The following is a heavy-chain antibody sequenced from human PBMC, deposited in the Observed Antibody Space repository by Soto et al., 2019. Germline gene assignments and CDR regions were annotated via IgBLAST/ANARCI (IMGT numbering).Heavy chain of an antibody. CDR3: VRSLADNSVVTGCYFDT. V-gene: IGHV4-59*01. CDR2: TYYRGNT. Sequence: QVQLQESGPGLVKPSETLSLTCTISGGSISSYYWTWIRQPPGKRLEWIWYTYYRGNTNHNPSLTSRVTRAVTASKNRFSLNLSGVTAADTAVYYCVRSLADNSVVTGCYFDTWGQGTLVTVSS. J-gene: IGHJ4*02. CDR1: GGSISSYY. D-gene: IGHD3-10*01.